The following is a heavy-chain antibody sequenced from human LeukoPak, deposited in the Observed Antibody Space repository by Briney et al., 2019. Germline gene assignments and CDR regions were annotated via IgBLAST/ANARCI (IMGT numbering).Heavy chain of an antibody. V-gene: IGHV3-53*01. CDR1: GVTVSSNY. CDR3: AKMGIAAAGTADY. Sequence: PGGSLRLSCAASGVTVSSNYMSWVRQAPGKGLEWVSVIYSGGSTYYADSVKGRFTISRDNSKNTLYLQMNSLRAEDTAVYYCAKMGIAAAGTADYWGQGTLVTVSS. J-gene: IGHJ4*02. D-gene: IGHD6-13*01. CDR2: IYSGGST.